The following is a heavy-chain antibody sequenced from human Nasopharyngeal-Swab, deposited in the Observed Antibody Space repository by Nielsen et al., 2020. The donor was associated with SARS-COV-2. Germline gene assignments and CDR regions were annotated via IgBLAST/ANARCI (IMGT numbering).Heavy chain of an antibody. D-gene: IGHD1-26*01. CDR3: ARSGIVGAIYY. Sequence: GSLRLSCTVSGDSISSSSYYWGWIRQPPGKGLEWIGSIYYSGSTYYNPSLKSRVTISVDTSKNQFSLKLSSVTAADTAVYYCARSGIVGAIYYWGQGTLVTVSS. CDR1: GDSISSSSYY. J-gene: IGHJ4*02. CDR2: IYYSGST. V-gene: IGHV4-39*07.